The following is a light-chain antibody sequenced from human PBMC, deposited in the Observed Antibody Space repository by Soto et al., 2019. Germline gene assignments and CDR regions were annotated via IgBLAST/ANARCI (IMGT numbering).Light chain of an antibody. J-gene: IGKJ1*01. CDR2: GVS. V-gene: IGKV3-15*01. CDR1: QSVRGN. CDR3: QQYNNWPPT. Sequence: EIVMAHSRATLSGAGGERSTLWSTASQSVRGNLAWYQQKPGQAPRLLIYGVSTKASGIPARFSGSGSGTEFTLTISSLQSEDVAVYCCQQYNNWPPTFGQGTKVDIK.